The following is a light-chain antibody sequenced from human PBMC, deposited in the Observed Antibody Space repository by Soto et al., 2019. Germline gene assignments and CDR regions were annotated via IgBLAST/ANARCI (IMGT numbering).Light chain of an antibody. CDR1: QSVSSY. Sequence: EIVLTQSPATLSLSPGERATLSCRASQSVSSYLAWYQQKPGQAPRLLIYDASNRATGIPARFSGSGSGTDFTLTISSLQPEDFATYYCQQSDSTLYTFGQGTKLEIK. CDR3: QQSDSTLYT. CDR2: DAS. J-gene: IGKJ2*01. V-gene: IGKV3-11*01.